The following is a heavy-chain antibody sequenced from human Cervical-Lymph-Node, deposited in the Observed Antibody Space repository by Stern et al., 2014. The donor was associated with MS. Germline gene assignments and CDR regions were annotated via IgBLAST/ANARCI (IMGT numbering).Heavy chain of an antibody. V-gene: IGHV1-2*02. CDR2: INANSGAT. J-gene: IGHJ4*02. CDR1: GYTITGYY. CDR3: ARDLAGDGDLYLAY. D-gene: IGHD7-27*01. Sequence: VQLVQSGAEVKKPGASVKVSCKASGYTITGYYIHWVRQAPGQGLEWMGWINANSGATKDAQNFQGRFTMTRDTSISTDHMELSGLRADDPAVYYCARDLAGDGDLYLAYWGQGTLVTVSP.